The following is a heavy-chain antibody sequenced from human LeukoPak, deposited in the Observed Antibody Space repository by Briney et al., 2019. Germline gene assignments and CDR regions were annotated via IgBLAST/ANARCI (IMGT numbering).Heavy chain of an antibody. D-gene: IGHD3-10*01. CDR2: INHSGST. CDR3: ARKYRFRGDYDY. Sequence: SETLSLTCAVYGGSFSGYYWSWIRQPPGKGLEWIGEINHSGSTNYNPSLKSRVTISVDTSKNQFSLKLSSVTAADTAVYYCARKYRFRGDYDYWGQGTLVTVSS. V-gene: IGHV4-34*01. CDR1: GGSFSGYY. J-gene: IGHJ4*02.